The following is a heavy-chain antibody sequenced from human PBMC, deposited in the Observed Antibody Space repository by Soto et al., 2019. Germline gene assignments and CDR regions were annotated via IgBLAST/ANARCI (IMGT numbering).Heavy chain of an antibody. J-gene: IGHJ2*01. D-gene: IGHD3-22*01. CDR3: ARDEGSYDSSGYPTDWYFDL. CDR2: IIPIFGTA. V-gene: IGHV1-69*01. Sequence: QVQLVQSGAEVQKPGSSVKVSCKASGGTFSSYAISWVRQAPGQGLEWMGGIIPIFGTANYAQKFQGRVTISADESTSTAYMELSSLRSEDTAVYYCARDEGSYDSSGYPTDWYFDLWGRGTLVTVSS. CDR1: GGTFSSYA.